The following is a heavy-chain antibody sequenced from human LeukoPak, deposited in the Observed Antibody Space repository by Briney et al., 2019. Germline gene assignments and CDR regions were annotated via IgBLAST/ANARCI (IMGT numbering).Heavy chain of an antibody. Sequence: ASVKVSCKASGYTFTSYGISWVRQAPGQGLEWMGWISAYNGNTNYVQKLQGRVTMTTDTSTSTAYMELRSLRSDDTAVYYCARERQGYCSSTSCSGLYYFDYWGQGTLVTVSS. CDR3: ARERQGYCSSTSCSGLYYFDY. D-gene: IGHD2-2*01. CDR2: ISAYNGNT. J-gene: IGHJ4*02. V-gene: IGHV1-18*01. CDR1: GYTFTSYG.